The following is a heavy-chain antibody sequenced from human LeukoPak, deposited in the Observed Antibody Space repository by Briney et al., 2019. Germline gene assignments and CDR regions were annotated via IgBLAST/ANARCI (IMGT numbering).Heavy chain of an antibody. D-gene: IGHD3-22*01. CDR1: GGSISSYY. CDR2: IYYSGST. V-gene: IGHV4-59*08. Sequence: SETLSLTCTVSGGSISSYYWSWIRQPPGKGLEWIGYIYYSGSTNYDPSLKSRVTISVDTSKNQFSLKLSSVTAADTAVYYCARHLDYYDSSPPWFDYWGQGTLVTVPS. CDR3: ARHLDYYDSSPPWFDY. J-gene: IGHJ4*02.